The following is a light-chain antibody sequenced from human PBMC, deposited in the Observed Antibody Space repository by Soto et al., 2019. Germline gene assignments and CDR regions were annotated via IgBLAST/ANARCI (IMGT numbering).Light chain of an antibody. CDR2: EVR. CDR1: ISDIGSHNY. Sequence: QSALTQPASVSGSPGESITVSCSGSISDIGSHNYVSWYRQYPGEAPRLLIYEVRYRPSGVSSRFSGSKSGTTASLTISGLQAADEADYYCASYLTICPLEVFGTGIKLTVL. J-gene: IGLJ1*01. V-gene: IGLV2-14*01. CDR3: ASYLTICPLEV.